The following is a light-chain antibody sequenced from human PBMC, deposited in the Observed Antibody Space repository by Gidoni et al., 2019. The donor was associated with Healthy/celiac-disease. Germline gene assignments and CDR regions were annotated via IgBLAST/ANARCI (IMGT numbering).Light chain of an antibody. J-gene: IGKJ3*01. CDR3: QQYGSSPLT. CDR2: GAS. CDR1: QSVSSSY. Sequence: IVLTQSPGTLSLSPGERATLSCRASQSVSSSYLAWYQQNPGQAPRLLIYGASSRATGIPDRFSGSGSGTDFTLTISRLEPEDFAVYYCQQYGSSPLTFGPGTKVDIK. V-gene: IGKV3-20*01.